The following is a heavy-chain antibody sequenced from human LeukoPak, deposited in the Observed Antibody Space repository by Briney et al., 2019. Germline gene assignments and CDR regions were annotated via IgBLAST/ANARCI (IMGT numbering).Heavy chain of an antibody. J-gene: IGHJ4*02. V-gene: IGHV3-64*01. CDR1: GFTFSSYA. Sequence: GGSLRLSCAASGFTFSSYAMHWVRQAPGKGLEYVSAISSNGGSTYYANSVKGRFTISRDNSKNTLYLQMGSLRAEGMAVYYCASTYGSGSLWGQGTLVTVSS. CDR3: ASTYGSGSL. D-gene: IGHD3-10*01. CDR2: ISSNGGST.